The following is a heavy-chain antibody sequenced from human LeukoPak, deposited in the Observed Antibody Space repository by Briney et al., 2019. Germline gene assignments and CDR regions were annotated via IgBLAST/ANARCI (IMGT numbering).Heavy chain of an antibody. J-gene: IGHJ4*02. CDR1: GYTFTGYY. CDR2: INPNSGGT. D-gene: IGHD3-3*01. CDR3: ARGGYYDFWSGYYGDY. Sequence: GASVKVSCKASGYTFTGYYMHWVRQAPGQGLEWMGWINPNSGGTNYAQKFQGRVTMARDTSISTAYMELSRLRSDDTAVYYCARGGYYDFWSGYYGDYWGQGTLVTVSS. V-gene: IGHV1-2*02.